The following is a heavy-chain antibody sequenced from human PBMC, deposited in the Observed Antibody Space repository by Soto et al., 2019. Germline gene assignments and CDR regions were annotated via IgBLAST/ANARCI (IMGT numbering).Heavy chain of an antibody. CDR3: ARVGPSREVPYPFEY. V-gene: IGHV1-18*01. D-gene: IGHD1-26*01. J-gene: IGHJ4*02. CDR1: GYTFSTYG. Sequence: QVDLVQSGPEVRKPGASVNVSCKASGYTFSTYGISWVRQAPGQGLEWMGWISAYNHYTNYAQKFQGRVTMTTDTSTNTANMELRSLRSGDTAMYFCARVGPSREVPYPFEYWGQGTLVTVSS. CDR2: ISAYNHYT.